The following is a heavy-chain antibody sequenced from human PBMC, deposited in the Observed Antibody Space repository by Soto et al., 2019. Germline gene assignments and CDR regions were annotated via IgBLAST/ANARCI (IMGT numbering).Heavy chain of an antibody. CDR1: GGSISSYY. CDR3: AGNYYDSGSYYSSFDY. V-gene: IGHV4-59*08. D-gene: IGHD3-10*01. CDR2: IYYSGST. Sequence: PSETLSLTCTVSGGSISSYYWSWIRQPPGKGLEWIGYIYYSGSTNYNPSLKSQVTISVDTSKNQFSLKLSSVTAADTAVYYCAGNYYDSGSYYSSFDYWGQGTLVTVSS. J-gene: IGHJ4*02.